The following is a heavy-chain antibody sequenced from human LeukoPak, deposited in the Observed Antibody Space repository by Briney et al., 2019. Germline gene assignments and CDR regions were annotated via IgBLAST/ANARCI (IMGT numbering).Heavy chain of an antibody. Sequence: GGSLRLSCAASGLTFSGSAMHWVRQACGKGLEWVGRIRSKANSYATAYAASVKGRFTISRDDSKNTAYLQMNRLKTEDTAVYYRARHRGRWLGESPSFDYGGQGTLVTVSS. V-gene: IGHV3-73*01. CDR2: IRSKANSYAT. D-gene: IGHD3-10*01. CDR1: GLTFSGSA. CDR3: ARHRGRWLGESPSFDY. J-gene: IGHJ4*02.